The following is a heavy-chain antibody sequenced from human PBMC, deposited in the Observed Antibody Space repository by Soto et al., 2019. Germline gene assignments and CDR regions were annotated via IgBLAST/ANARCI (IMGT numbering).Heavy chain of an antibody. CDR3: ARFYYDSSRYLPSPYYYYYGMDV. D-gene: IGHD3-22*01. V-gene: IGHV3-30*03. Sequence: PGESLKISCAASGFTIKNYSMHWVRQAPGKGLEGGAVISSDGNNKYYVDSVKGRFTISRDNAKNSLYLQMNSLRAEDTDVYYCARFYYDSSRYLPSPYYYYYGMDVWGQGTTVTVSS. CDR2: ISSDGNNK. J-gene: IGHJ6*02. CDR1: GFTIKNYS.